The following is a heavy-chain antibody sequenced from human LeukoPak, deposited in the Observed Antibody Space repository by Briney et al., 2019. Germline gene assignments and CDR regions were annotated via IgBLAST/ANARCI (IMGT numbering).Heavy chain of an antibody. D-gene: IGHD2-2*01. CDR3: ARAGGYCSSTSCYSVWTPFDY. Sequence: GGSLRLSCAASGFTFSDYYMGWIRQAPGKGLEWVSYITSSGSSMYYADSVKGRFTMSRDNAKKSLYLQMNSLRAEDTAVYYCARAGGYCSSTSCYSVWTPFDYWGQGTLVTVSS. V-gene: IGHV3-11*01. CDR1: GFTFSDYY. J-gene: IGHJ4*02. CDR2: ITSSGSSM.